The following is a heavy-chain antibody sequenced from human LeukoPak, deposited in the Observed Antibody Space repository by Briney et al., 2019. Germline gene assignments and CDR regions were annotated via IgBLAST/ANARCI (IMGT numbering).Heavy chain of an antibody. CDR2: ISSSGSTI. J-gene: IGHJ3*02. CDR3: ARDRDYVWGSYRPYDAFDI. D-gene: IGHD3-16*02. V-gene: IGHV3-11*01. CDR1: GFTFSDYY. Sequence: GGSLRLSCAASGFTFSDYYMSWIRQAPGKGPEWVSYISSSGSTIYYADSVKGRFTISRDNAKNSLYLQMNSLRAEDTAVYYCARDRDYVWGSYRPYDAFDIWGQGTMVTVSS.